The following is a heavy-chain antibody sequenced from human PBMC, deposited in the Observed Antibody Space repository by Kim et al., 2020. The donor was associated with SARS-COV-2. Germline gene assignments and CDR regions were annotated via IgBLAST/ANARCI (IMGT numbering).Heavy chain of an antibody. J-gene: IGHJ6*02. CDR2: ISSDGSNT. CDR3: ARGCFRDGLDV. V-gene: IGHV3-74*01. CDR1: RFTFNNYC. Sequence: GGSLRLSCAVSRFTFNNYCMNWVRHAPGKGLEWVSCISSDGSNTNYADSVKGRFTMSRDNAENTLYLQMNSLRAEDTAVYYCARGCFRDGLDVWGQGTTVTVSS. D-gene: IGHD3-16*01.